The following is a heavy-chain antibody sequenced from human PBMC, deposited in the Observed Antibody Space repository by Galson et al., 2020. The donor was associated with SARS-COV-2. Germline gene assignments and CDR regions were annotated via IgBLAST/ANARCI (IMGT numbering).Heavy chain of an antibody. Sequence: GGSLRLSCAASGFTFSNARMTWAPQAPGKGLEWVGPVKSKTDGGQTDNAAPVKGRFIISRADSKTTVYPQMASLKTEDTAGYYCTWTTVTLHWDFWGQGTQVTVSS. CDR2: VKSKTDGGQT. J-gene: IGHJ4*02. D-gene: IGHD4-17*01. CDR3: TWTTVTLHWDF. CDR1: GFTFSNAR. V-gene: IGHV3-15*01.